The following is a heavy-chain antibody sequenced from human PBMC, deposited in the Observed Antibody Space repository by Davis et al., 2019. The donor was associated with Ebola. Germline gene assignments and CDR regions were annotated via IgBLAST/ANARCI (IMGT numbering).Heavy chain of an antibody. D-gene: IGHD3-22*01. Sequence: AASVKVSCKASGGTFSSYAISWVRQAPGQGLEWVGRIIPILGIANYAQKFQGRVTITADKSTSTAYMELSSLRSEDTAVYYCARDRAITMIVVASYFDYWGQGTLVTVSS. CDR1: GGTFSSYA. CDR3: ARDRAITMIVVASYFDY. V-gene: IGHV1-69*04. CDR2: IIPILGIA. J-gene: IGHJ4*02.